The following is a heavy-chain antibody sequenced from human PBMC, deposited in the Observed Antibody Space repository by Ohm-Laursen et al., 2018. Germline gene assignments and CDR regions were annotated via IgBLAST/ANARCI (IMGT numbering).Heavy chain of an antibody. CDR1: GYSFITYW. Sequence: ASLRISCKGSGYSFITYWIGWVRQMPGKGLERMGIIYPGDSDTRYSPSFQGQVTISADKSTSTAYLQWSSLKASDSAMYYCARHPRLVTGGHWFDPWGQGTLVTVSS. CDR2: IYPGDSDT. D-gene: IGHD2-2*01. V-gene: IGHV5-51*01. CDR3: ARHPRLVTGGHWFDP. J-gene: IGHJ5*02.